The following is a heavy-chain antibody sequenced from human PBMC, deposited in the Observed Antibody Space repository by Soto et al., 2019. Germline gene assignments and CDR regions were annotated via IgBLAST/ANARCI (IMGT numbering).Heavy chain of an antibody. Sequence: PSETLSLTCAVYGGSFSGYYWRWIRQPPGKGLEWIGEINHSGSTNYNPSLKSRVTISVDTSKNQFSLKLSSVTAADTAVYYCARVKATVTPKKYYFDYWGQGTLVTVS. CDR1: GGSFSGYY. CDR3: ARVKATVTPKKYYFDY. CDR2: INHSGST. D-gene: IGHD4-17*01. V-gene: IGHV4-34*01. J-gene: IGHJ4*02.